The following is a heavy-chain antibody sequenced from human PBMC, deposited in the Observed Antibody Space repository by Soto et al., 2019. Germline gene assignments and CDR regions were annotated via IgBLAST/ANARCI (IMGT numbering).Heavy chain of an antibody. J-gene: IGHJ5*02. Sequence: QVQLQESGPGLVKPSQTLSLTCTVSGGSISSGGYYWSWIRQHPGKGLEWIGYIYYSRSTYYNPSLKSRVTISVDTSKNQFSLKLSSVTAADTAVYYCPRATLDGESWFDPWGQGTLVTVSS. CDR1: GGSISSGGYY. V-gene: IGHV4-31*03. D-gene: IGHD2-15*01. CDR2: IYYSRST. CDR3: PRATLDGESWFDP.